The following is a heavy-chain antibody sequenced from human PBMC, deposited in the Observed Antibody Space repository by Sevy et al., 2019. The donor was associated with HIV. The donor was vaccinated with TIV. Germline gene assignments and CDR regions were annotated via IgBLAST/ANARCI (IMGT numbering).Heavy chain of an antibody. CDR3: ARDRCSSTSCYRDYYYGMDV. D-gene: IGHD2-2*02. CDR1: GFTFGSYS. J-gene: IGHJ6*02. Sequence: GGSLRLSCAASGFTFGSYSMNWVRQAPGKGLEWVSYISSSRSTIYYADSVKGRFTISRDNAKNSLYLQMNSLRAEDTAVYYCARDRCSSTSCYRDYYYGMDVWGQGTTVTVSS. V-gene: IGHV3-48*01. CDR2: ISSSRSTI.